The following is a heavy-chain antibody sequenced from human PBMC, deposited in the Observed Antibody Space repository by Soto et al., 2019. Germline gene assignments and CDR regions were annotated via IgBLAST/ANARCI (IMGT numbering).Heavy chain of an antibody. CDR3: ARDTVDGYAFSDN. J-gene: IGHJ4*02. V-gene: IGHV4-34*01. CDR2: ITRTRGT. CDR1: AEPFTGHF. D-gene: IGHD5-12*01. Sequence: PAETLSHPFPVKAEPFTGHFWCWIRQPPGKRLEWSGEITRTRGTNYNPSLKSRVTISVDLSEKQSSVILTSVAVADTAVYWCARDTVDGYAFSDNWSQGALVTVSS.